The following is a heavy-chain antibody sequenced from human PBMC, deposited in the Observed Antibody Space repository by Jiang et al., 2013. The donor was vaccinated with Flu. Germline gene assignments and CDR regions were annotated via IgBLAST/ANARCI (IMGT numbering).Heavy chain of an antibody. D-gene: IGHD3-22*01. CDR2: ISAYNGNT. Sequence: SCKASGYTFTSYGISWVRQAPGQGLEWMGWISAYNGNTNYAQKLQGRVTMTTDTSTSTAYMELRSLRSDDTAVYYCARVGYDSSGYYRGFNYYYYYMDVWGKGTTVTVSS. CDR3: ARVGYDSSGYYRGFNYYYYYMDV. V-gene: IGHV1-18*04. CDR1: GYTFTSYG. J-gene: IGHJ6*03.